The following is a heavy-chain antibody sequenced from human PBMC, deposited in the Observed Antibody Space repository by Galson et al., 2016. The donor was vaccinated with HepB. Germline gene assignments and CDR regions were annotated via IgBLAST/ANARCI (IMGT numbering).Heavy chain of an antibody. CDR3: AREHSGTPGFDP. D-gene: IGHD1-26*01. CDR1: GFTFSNYW. V-gene: IGHV3-7*04. CDR2: IKEDGSEK. J-gene: IGHJ5*02. Sequence: SLRLSCAASGFTFSNYWMSWVRQAPGKGLEWVANIKEDGSEKYYVDSVKGRFTISRDNAKKSLYIQMNSLRSEDTALYYCAREHSGTPGFDPWGQGILVTVSS.